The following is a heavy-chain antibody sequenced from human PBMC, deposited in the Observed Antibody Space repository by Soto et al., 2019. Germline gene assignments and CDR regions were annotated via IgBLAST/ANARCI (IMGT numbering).Heavy chain of an antibody. CDR1: GYTLTELS. J-gene: IGHJ6*02. CDR2: FDPEDGET. Sequence: EASVKVSCKVSGYTLTELSMHWVRQAPGKGLEWMGGFDPEDGETIYAQKFQGRVTMTEDTSTDTAYMELSSLRSEDTAVYYCATTLPAWGSQHYYYYYGMDVWGQGTTVT. CDR3: ATTLPAWGSQHYYYYYGMDV. V-gene: IGHV1-24*01. D-gene: IGHD7-27*01.